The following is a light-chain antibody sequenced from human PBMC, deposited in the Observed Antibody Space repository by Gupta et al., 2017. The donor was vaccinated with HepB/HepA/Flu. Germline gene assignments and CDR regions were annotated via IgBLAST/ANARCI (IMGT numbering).Light chain of an antibody. V-gene: IGLV6-57*03. Sequence: FMLSQPRSVSGSPGRTIIISCTRSSGNIANNYVQWDQRRPGSAPPTVIYEEDQRPSGVPARCSCTIEFASTSALTNTYGLQTEDDAYYFCPYYDSGSLRVFGGGTKVTVL. J-gene: IGLJ3*02. CDR1: SGNIANNY. CDR3: PYYDSGSLRV. CDR2: EED.